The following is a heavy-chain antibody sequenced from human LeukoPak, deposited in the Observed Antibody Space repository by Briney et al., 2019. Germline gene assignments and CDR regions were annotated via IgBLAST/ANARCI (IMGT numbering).Heavy chain of an antibody. CDR3: ARGISMILVPTSFDY. D-gene: IGHD3-22*01. CDR1: GFTFSNYT. V-gene: IGHV3-64*01. J-gene: IGHJ4*02. CDR2: ISNNGGST. Sequence: GGSLRLSCAASGFTFSNYTMHWVRQPPGKGLEYISAISNNGGSTYYANSVKGRFSISRDNSKNRLYLQMRSLRAEDMALYYCARGISMILVPTSFDYWGQGTLVAVSS.